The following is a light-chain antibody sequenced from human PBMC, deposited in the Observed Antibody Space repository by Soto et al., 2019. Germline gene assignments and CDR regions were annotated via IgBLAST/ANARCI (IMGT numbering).Light chain of an antibody. V-gene: IGLV1-47*01. J-gene: IGLJ3*02. CDR2: RDD. Sequence: QSVLTQPPSASGTPGQRVTISCSGSRSNIGSNYVYWYQQLPGTAPKLLIYRDDERPSGVPDRFSGYKSGTSASLAISGLRSEDEADYYCAAWDDSLSGHVVFGGGTQLTLL. CDR1: RSNIGSNY. CDR3: AAWDDSLSGHVV.